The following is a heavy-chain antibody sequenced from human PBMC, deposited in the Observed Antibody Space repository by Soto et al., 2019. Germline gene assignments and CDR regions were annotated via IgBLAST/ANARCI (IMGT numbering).Heavy chain of an antibody. V-gene: IGHV3-30*18. D-gene: IGHD3-10*01. CDR1: GFTFSSYG. Sequence: GGSLRLSCAASGFTFSSYGMHWVRQAPGKGLEWVAVISYDGSNKYYADSVKGRFTISRDNSKNTLYLQMNSLRAEDTAVYYCAKDYYGSGSYYLLPYFDYWGQGTLVTVSS. CDR2: ISYDGSNK. J-gene: IGHJ4*02. CDR3: AKDYYGSGSYYLLPYFDY.